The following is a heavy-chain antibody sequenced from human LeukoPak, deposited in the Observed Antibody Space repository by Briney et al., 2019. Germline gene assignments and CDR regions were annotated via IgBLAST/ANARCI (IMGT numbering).Heavy chain of an antibody. V-gene: IGHV3-15*01. CDR1: GFIFNSAW. CDR3: TAGLEKTDDES. D-gene: IGHD3-3*01. Sequence: GGSLRLSCEGSGFIFNSAWMSWVRQAPGKGLEWVGRITTTADGEITDYGAPVRGRFTISRDDSKRTVYLQMDSLKTEDTAVYYCTAGLEKTDDESWSQGTLVTVSS. J-gene: IGHJ1*01. CDR2: ITTTADGEIT.